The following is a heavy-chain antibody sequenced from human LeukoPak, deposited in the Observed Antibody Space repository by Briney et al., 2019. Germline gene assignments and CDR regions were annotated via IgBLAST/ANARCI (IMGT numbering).Heavy chain of an antibody. CDR2: IYYGGST. V-gene: IGHV4-59*01. D-gene: IGHD2-21*02. J-gene: IGHJ4*02. Sequence: AETLSLTCTVSGGSISGYYWSWIRQPPRKGLEWIGFIYYGGSTNYNPSLKSRVTISVDTSKNQFSLKLISVTAADTAVYYCAGDWNWGQGILVTVSS. CDR3: AGDWN. CDR1: GGSISGYY.